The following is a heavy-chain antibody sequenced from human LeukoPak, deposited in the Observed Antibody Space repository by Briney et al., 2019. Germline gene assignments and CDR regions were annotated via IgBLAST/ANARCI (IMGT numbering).Heavy chain of an antibody. J-gene: IGHJ4*02. CDR3: AREYRDYVWGSYRYRDY. CDR1: GFTFTGYY. V-gene: IGHV1-2*02. Sequence: ASVKVSCKASGFTFTGYYMHWVRQAPGQGLEWMGWINPNSGGTNYAQKFQGRVTMTRDTSISTAYMELSRLRSDDTAVYYCAREYRDYVWGSYRYRDYWGQGTLVTVSS. D-gene: IGHD3-16*02. CDR2: INPNSGGT.